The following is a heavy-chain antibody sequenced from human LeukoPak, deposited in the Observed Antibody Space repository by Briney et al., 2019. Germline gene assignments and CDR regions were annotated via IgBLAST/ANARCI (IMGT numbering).Heavy chain of an antibody. D-gene: IGHD5-24*01. Sequence: GGSLRLSCAASGFTFSAYNMIWVRQAPGKGLEWLSYISDSSSAIYYADSVQGRFTISRDNAKNSLSLQMSSLRVEDTAVYYCVRDRTLGVRDGFILAWGQGTLVTVSS. CDR3: VRDRTLGVRDGFILA. V-gene: IGHV3-48*01. J-gene: IGHJ5*02. CDR1: GFTFSAYN. CDR2: ISDSSSAI.